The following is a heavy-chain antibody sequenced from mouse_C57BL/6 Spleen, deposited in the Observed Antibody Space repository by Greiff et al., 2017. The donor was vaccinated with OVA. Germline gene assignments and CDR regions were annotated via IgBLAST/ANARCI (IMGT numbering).Heavy chain of an antibody. D-gene: IGHD1-1*01. CDR1: GFTFSDYG. CDR2: ISSGSSTI. CDR3: ARPHYYGSTYYYAMDY. J-gene: IGHJ4*01. Sequence: VQLKESGGGLVKPGGSLKLSCAASGFTFSDYGMHWVRQAPEKGLEWVAYISSGSSTIYYADTVKGRVTISRDNAKNTLFLQMTSLRSEDTAMYYCARPHYYGSTYYYAMDYWGQGTSVTVSS. V-gene: IGHV5-17*01.